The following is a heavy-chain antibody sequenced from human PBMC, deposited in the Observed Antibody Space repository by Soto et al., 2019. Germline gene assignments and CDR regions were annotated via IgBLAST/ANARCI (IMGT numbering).Heavy chain of an antibody. Sequence: QVQLQESGPGLVKPSQTLSLTCAVSGGSINSGGYCWSWIRQHPGKGLDWIGCISYGGSTSYNPYLKSRVTVSVDTSKNQFSLKLTSVTAAETAVYYCTRGILVWGQGALITGSS. CDR1: GGSINSGGYC. CDR2: ISYGGST. V-gene: IGHV4-31*11. D-gene: IGHD5-18*01. CDR3: TRGILV. J-gene: IGHJ4*02.